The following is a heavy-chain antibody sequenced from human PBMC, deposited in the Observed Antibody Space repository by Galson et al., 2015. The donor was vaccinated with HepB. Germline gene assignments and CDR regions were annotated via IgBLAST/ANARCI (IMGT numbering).Heavy chain of an antibody. CDR2: IWYDGSNK. V-gene: IGHV3-33*01. J-gene: IGHJ4*02. D-gene: IGHD3-10*01. CDR3: ASGGTFGEFGPLDY. CDR1: GFTFSSYG. Sequence: SLRLSCAASGFTFSSYGMHWVRQAPGKGLEWVAVIWYDGSNKYYADSVKGRFTISRDNSKNTLYLQMNSLRAEDTAVYYCASGGTFGEFGPLDYWGQGTLATVSS.